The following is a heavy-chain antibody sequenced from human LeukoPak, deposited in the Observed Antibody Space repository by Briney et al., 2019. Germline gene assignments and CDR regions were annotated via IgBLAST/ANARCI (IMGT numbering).Heavy chain of an antibody. V-gene: IGHV3-7*01. CDR3: TRDFRWTGGYFDY. CDR2: IKRDGSDK. D-gene: IGHD1-14*01. Sequence: GGSLRLSCAASGFTFSNYWMSWVRQSPGKGLEWVANIKRDGSDKYYMDSVKGRFTISIDNAKNSLYLQMNSLGAEDTAVYYCTRDFRWTGGYFDYWGQGTLVTVSS. J-gene: IGHJ4*02. CDR1: GFTFSNYW.